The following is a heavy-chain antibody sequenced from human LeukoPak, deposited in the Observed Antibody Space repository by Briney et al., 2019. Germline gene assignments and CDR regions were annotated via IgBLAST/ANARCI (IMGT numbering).Heavy chain of an antibody. J-gene: IGHJ4*02. Sequence: SSETLSLTRTVSGYAISSGGFSWNWIRQPPGKGLEWIGCIYDKGPASYNPSLKSRFTISVDTSMTQFSLKLTSVTAADTAVYYCARDRAPFIVGAGWGQGTLVTVSS. D-gene: IGHD1-26*01. CDR1: GYAISSGGFS. CDR2: IYDKGPA. V-gene: IGHV4-30-2*01. CDR3: ARDRAPFIVGAG.